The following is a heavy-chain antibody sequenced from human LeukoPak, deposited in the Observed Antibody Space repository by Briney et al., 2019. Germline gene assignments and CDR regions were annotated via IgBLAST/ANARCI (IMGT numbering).Heavy chain of an antibody. CDR2: IRSKANSYAT. D-gene: IGHD1-26*01. J-gene: IGHJ3*02. CDR3: TTGGGGSSGAFDI. Sequence: GGSLRLSCAASGFTFSGSAMHWVRQPSGEGLEWVGRIRSKANSYATAYAAWVKGRFTISRDDSKNTAYLQMNSLKTEDTAVYYCTTGGGGSSGAFDIWGQGTMVTVSS. V-gene: IGHV3-73*01. CDR1: GFTFSGSA.